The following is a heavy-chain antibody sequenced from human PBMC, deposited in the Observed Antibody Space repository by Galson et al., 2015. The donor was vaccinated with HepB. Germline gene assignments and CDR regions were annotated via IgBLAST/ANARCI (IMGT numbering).Heavy chain of an antibody. D-gene: IGHD6-19*01. Sequence: SLRLSCAASGFTFSSYWMSWVRQAPGKGLEWVANIKQDGSEKYYVDSVKGRFTISRDNAKNSLYLQMNSLRAEDTAVYYCARVVYGGMRWLVQNYWYFDLWGRGTLVTVSS. CDR2: IKQDGSEK. J-gene: IGHJ2*01. CDR3: ARVVYGGMRWLVQNYWYFDL. CDR1: GFTFSSYW. V-gene: IGHV3-7*03.